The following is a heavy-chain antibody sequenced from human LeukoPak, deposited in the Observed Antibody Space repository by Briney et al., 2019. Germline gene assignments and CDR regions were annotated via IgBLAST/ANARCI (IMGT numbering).Heavy chain of an antibody. J-gene: IGHJ4*02. CDR3: GAGHPRVDY. V-gene: IGHV1-18*01. Sequence: ASVKVSCKASGYTFTYYAITWVRQAPGQGLEWMGWTSTYNDGKNYAQSLQGRITLTTDTSTNTAYMELSSLRSDDTAVYYCGAGHPRVDYWGQGTLVTVSS. CDR1: GYTFTYYA. CDR2: TSTYNDGK.